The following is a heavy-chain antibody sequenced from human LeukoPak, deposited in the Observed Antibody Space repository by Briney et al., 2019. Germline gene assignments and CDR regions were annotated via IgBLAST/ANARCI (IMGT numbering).Heavy chain of an antibody. V-gene: IGHV1-8*01. CDR2: MNPNSGNT. Sequence: GSVKVSCKASGYTFSDYDINWGRQATGQGLEWMGWMNPNSGNTGYAQKFQDRVTMTRDTSITTAYMELSSLRSEDTAVYYCVRGVGVGIPATSDLDPWGQGTLVTVSS. CDR3: VRGVGVGIPATSDLDP. J-gene: IGHJ5*02. CDR1: GYTFSDYD. D-gene: IGHD2-2*01.